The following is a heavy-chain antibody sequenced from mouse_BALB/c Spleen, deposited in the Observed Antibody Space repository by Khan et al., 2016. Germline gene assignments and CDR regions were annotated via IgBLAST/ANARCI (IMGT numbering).Heavy chain of an antibody. J-gene: IGHJ3*01. CDR3: ARDWGVYDGGFAY. V-gene: IGHV7-3*02. CDR2: IRNKANGYTT. Sequence: EVELVESGGGLVQPGGSLRLSCATSGFTFTDYYMSWVRQPPGKALEWLGFIRNKANGYTTEYSASVKGRFTISRDNSQSILYLQMNTLRAEDSATYWCARDWGVYDGGFAYWGQGTLVTVSA. CDR1: GFTFTDYY. D-gene: IGHD2-12*01.